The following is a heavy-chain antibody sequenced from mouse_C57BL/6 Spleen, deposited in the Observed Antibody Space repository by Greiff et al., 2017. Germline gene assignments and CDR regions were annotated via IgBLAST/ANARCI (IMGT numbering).Heavy chain of an antibody. V-gene: IGHV1-26*01. CDR1: GYTFTDYY. CDR2: INPNNGGT. CDR3: ATLRGCAY. J-gene: IGHJ3*01. Sequence: VEPGASVKISCKASGYTFTDYYMNWVKQSHGKSLEWIGDINPNNGGTSYNQKFKGKATLTVDKSSSTAYMELRSLTSEDSAVYYCATLRGCAYWGQGTLVTVSA.